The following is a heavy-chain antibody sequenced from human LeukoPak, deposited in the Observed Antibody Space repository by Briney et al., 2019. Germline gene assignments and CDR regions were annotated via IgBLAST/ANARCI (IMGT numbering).Heavy chain of an antibody. D-gene: IGHD2-2*01. J-gene: IGHJ4*02. CDR3: AKTGYCSSTSCLGFDY. CDR1: GFTFDDYG. Sequence: GGSLRLSCAASGFTFDDYGMSWVRQAPGKGLEWVSGINWNGRSTGYADSVKGRFTISRDNAKNSLYLQMNSLRAEDTAVYYCAKTGYCSSTSCLGFDYWGQGTLVTVSS. V-gene: IGHV3-20*04. CDR2: INWNGRST.